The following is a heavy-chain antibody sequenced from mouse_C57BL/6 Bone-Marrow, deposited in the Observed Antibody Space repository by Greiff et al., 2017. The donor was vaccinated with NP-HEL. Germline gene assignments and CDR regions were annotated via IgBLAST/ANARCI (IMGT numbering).Heavy chain of an antibody. CDR3: ARKAYTWFAY. D-gene: IGHD1-3*01. V-gene: IGHV1-81*01. J-gene: IGHJ3*01. CDR1: GYTFTSYG. Sequence: QVQLKESGAELARPGASVKLSCKASGYTFTSYGISWVKQRTGQGLEWIGEIYPRSGNTYYNEKFKGKATLTADKSSSTAYMELRSLTSEDSAVYFCARKAYTWFAYWGQGTLVTVAA. CDR2: IYPRSGNT.